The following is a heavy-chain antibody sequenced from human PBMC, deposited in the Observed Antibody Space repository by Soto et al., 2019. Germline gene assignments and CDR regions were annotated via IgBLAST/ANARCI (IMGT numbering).Heavy chain of an antibody. CDR2: IYYSGST. V-gene: IGHV4-31*03. CDR1: GGSISSGGYY. J-gene: IGHJ3*02. D-gene: IGHD3-22*01. CDR3: AYLVCYYDSSGYPRYAFDI. Sequence: SETLSLTCPVSGGSISSGGYYWSWIHQHPGKGLEWIGYIYYSGSTYYNPSLKSRVTISVDTSKNQFSLKLSSVTAADTAVYYCAYLVCYYDSSGYPRYAFDIWGQGTMVTVSS.